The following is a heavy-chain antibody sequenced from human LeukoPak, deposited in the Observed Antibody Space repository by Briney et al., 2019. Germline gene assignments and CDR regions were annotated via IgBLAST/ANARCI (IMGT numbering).Heavy chain of an antibody. CDR2: INTDSGVT. V-gene: IGHV1-2*02. CDR3: AREVAVSSTKRFDY. D-gene: IGHD5/OR15-5a*01. Sequence: GASVKVSCKASGNTFTDSYMHWVRQAPGQGPEWMGWINTDSGVTNYAQKFQGRVTMTRDTSITTVYMELSGLGSDDSALYYCAREVAVSSTKRFDYWGQGTLVTVSS. J-gene: IGHJ4*02. CDR1: GNTFTDSY.